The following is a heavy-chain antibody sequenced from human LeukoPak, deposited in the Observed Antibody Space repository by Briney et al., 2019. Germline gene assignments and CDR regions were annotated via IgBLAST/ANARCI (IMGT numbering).Heavy chain of an antibody. Sequence: GGSLRLFCAASGFTFSSYSMNWVRQAPGKGLEWVSYISSSSSTIYYADSVKGRFTIYRDHAKNSLYLQMNSLRAEDTAVYYCARDPGYMDVWGKGTTVTVSS. CDR3: ARDPGYMDV. V-gene: IGHV3-48*01. CDR2: ISSSSSTI. CDR1: GFTFSSYS. J-gene: IGHJ6*03.